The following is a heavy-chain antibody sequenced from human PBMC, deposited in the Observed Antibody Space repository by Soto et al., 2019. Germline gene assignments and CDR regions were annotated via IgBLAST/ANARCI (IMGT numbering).Heavy chain of an antibody. V-gene: IGHV4-59*01. Sequence: PSETLSLTCTVSGGSISSYYWSWIRQPPGKGLEWIGYIYYSGSTNYNPSLKSRVTISVDTSKNQFSLKLSSVTAADTAVYYCARNKKGRYRTNGVCYTGNWFDPWGQGTLVTVSS. J-gene: IGHJ5*02. CDR1: GGSISSYY. D-gene: IGHD2-8*01. CDR3: ARNKKGRYRTNGVCYTGNWFDP. CDR2: IYYSGST.